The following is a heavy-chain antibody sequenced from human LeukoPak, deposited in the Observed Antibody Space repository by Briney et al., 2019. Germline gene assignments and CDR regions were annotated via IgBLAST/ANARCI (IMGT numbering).Heavy chain of an antibody. D-gene: IGHD6-13*01. Sequence: GGSLRLSCAASGFTFSSYWMSWVRQAPGKGLEWVANIKQDGSEEYYVDSVKGRFTISRDNAKNSLYLQMNSLRAEDTAVYYCARDIDTAAGTGDAFDIWGQGTMVTVSS. V-gene: IGHV3-7*03. CDR1: GFTFSSYW. CDR3: ARDIDTAAGTGDAFDI. J-gene: IGHJ3*02. CDR2: IKQDGSEE.